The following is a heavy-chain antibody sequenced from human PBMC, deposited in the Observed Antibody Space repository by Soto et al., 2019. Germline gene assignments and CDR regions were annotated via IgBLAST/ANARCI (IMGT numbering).Heavy chain of an antibody. V-gene: IGHV2-5*01. CDR1: GFSLSTSGVG. D-gene: IGHD6-6*01. CDR3: SLRLRGIAARGYGFDV. J-gene: IGHJ6*02. CDR2: IYWNDDK. Sequence: SGPTLVNPTQTLTLTCTFSGFSLSTSGVGVGWIRQPPGKALEWLALIYWNDDKRYSPSLKSRLTITKDTSKNQVVLTMTNMDPVHKATSYCSLRLRGIAARGYGFDVWRQGPTVTVSS.